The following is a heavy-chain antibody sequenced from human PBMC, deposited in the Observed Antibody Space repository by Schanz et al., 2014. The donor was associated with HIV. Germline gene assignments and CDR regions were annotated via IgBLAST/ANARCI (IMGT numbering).Heavy chain of an antibody. Sequence: QVQLVQSGAEVRKPGASVTVSCKASGYTFTSHYIHWVRQAPGQGFEWMAIINPIGGSTSYAQRLQRRVTMTRDTSTSTVYMELSSLRSEDTAVYYCARAPYTSGWYGVDYWGQGTLVTVSS. V-gene: IGHV1-46*01. CDR2: INPIGGST. CDR3: ARAPYTSGWYGVDY. D-gene: IGHD6-19*01. CDR1: GYTFTSHY. J-gene: IGHJ4*02.